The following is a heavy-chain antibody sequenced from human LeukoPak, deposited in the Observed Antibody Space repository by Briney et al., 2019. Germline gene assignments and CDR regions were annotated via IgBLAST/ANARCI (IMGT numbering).Heavy chain of an antibody. CDR1: GGSMRSYY. J-gene: IGHJ3*02. CDR3: ARAPNGFGAFDI. D-gene: IGHD2-8*01. Sequence: SSETLSLTCTVSGGSMRSYYWVWIRQPPGKGLEWIGYIYYSGSTDCNPSRKSRVTISVDTSKNQFSLKMSSVTAADTAVYYCARAPNGFGAFDIWGPGTMVTVSS. V-gene: IGHV4-59*01. CDR2: IYYSGST.